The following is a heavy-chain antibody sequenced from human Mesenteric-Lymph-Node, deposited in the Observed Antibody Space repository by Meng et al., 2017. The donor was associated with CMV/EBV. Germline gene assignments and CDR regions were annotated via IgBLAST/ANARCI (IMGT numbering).Heavy chain of an antibody. Sequence: KAYGYTFTSYAMHWVRQAPGQRLEWMGWINAGNGNTKYSQKFQGRVTITRDTSASTAYMELSSLRSEDTAVYYCARSYFGELLFFFDYWGQGTLVTVSS. CDR3: ARSYFGELLFFFDY. V-gene: IGHV1-3*01. J-gene: IGHJ4*02. CDR1: GYTFTSYA. CDR2: INAGNGNT. D-gene: IGHD3-10*01.